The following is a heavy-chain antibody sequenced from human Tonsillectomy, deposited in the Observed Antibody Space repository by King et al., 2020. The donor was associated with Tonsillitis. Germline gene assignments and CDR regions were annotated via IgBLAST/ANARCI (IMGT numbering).Heavy chain of an antibody. CDR3: AREGYDSSGYYYGGDMDV. CDR2: ISSNGGST. D-gene: IGHD3-22*01. J-gene: IGHJ6*03. CDR1: GFTFSSHA. V-gene: IGHV3-64*01. Sequence: DVQLVESGGGLVQPGGSLRLSCAASGFTFSSHAMHWVRPAPGKGLEYVSAISSNGGSTYYANSVKGRFTISRDNSKKTLYLQMGSLRAEDMAVYYCAREGYDSSGYYYGGDMDVWGKGTTVTVSS.